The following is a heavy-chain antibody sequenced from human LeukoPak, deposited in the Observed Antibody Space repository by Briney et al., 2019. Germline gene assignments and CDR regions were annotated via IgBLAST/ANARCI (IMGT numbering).Heavy chain of an antibody. CDR2: IKQDGGEK. CDR1: GFIFNNYW. CDR3: ARDVYCSSTSYCYWFFDL. J-gene: IGHJ2*01. D-gene: IGHD2-2*01. Sequence: GGSLRLSCAASGFIFNNYWMSWVRQAPGKGLEWVVNIKQDGGEKYSVDSVKGRFTVSRDNSRDTLYLQMNSLRAEDTAVYYCARDVYCSSTSYCYWFFDLWGRGTLVTVSS. V-gene: IGHV3-7*01.